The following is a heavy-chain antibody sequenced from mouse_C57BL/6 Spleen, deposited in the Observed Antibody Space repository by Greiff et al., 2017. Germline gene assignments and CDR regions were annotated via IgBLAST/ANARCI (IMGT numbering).Heavy chain of an antibody. J-gene: IGHJ3*01. V-gene: IGHV1-18*01. CDR3: ARGGRQLRRFAY. CDR2: INPNNGGT. D-gene: IGHD3-2*02. Sequence: VQLQQSGPELVKPGASVKIPCKASGYTFTDYNMDWVKQSHGKSLEWIGEINPNNGGTIYNQKFKGKATLTVDKSSSTAYMELRSLTSEDTAVYYCARGGRQLRRFAYWGKGTLVTVSA. CDR1: GYTFTDYN.